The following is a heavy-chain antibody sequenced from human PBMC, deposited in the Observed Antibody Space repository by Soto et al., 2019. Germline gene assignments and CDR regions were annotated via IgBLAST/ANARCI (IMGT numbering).Heavy chain of an antibody. D-gene: IGHD3-16*01. CDR1: GGTFSSYT. CDR2: IIPILGIA. J-gene: IGHJ3*02. V-gene: IGHV1-69*02. Sequence: GASVKVSCKASGGTFSSYTISWVRQAPGQGLEWMGRIIPILGIANYAQKFQGRVTITADKSTSTAYMELSSLRSEDTAVYYCARAPTPPTLDRLDAFDIWGQGTMVTVSS. CDR3: ARAPTPPTLDRLDAFDI.